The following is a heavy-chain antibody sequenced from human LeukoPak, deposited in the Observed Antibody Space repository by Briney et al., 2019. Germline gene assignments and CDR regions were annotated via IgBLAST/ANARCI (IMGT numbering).Heavy chain of an antibody. Sequence: GGSLRLSCAASGFTFSGYSMNWVRQAPGKGLEWVSSIGSGSSYIYYADSVKGRFTISRDNAENSLYLQMNSLRAEDTAVYYCARDRVQIWSNVGTFDSWGQGTLVTVSS. V-gene: IGHV3-21*01. CDR3: ARDRVQIWSNVGTFDS. CDR2: IGSGSSYI. J-gene: IGHJ4*02. CDR1: GFTFSGYS. D-gene: IGHD5-18*01.